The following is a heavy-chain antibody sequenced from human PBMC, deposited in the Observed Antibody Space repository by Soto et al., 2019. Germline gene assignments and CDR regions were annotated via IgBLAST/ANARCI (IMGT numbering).Heavy chain of an antibody. Sequence: QVQLVQSGAEVKKPGSSVTVSCKASEGTISSYTISWVRQAPGHGLECLGRIIPILGIANYAQNFQARDTITAYKSTSTAYMELSSLRFDDMAVYYCAGDLWDYGGNSGIDYWCQGTLV. D-gene: IGHD4-17*01. CDR2: IIPILGIA. V-gene: IGHV1-69*02. CDR1: EGTISSYT. CDR3: AGDLWDYGGNSGIDY. J-gene: IGHJ4*02.